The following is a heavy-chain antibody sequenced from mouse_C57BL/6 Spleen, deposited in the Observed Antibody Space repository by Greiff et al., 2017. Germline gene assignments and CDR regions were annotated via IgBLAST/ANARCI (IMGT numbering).Heavy chain of an antibody. CDR3: SRSEDFYYDD. Sequence: QVQLPQPGTELVKPGASVQLSCKASGYPFPSSWMHWVKQRPGQGLEWIGNINPSNGGTNYNEKFKSKATLTVDKSSRTAYMPLSSLTSEDSAVYYCSRSEDFYYDDWGQGTTLTVAS. J-gene: IGHJ2*01. CDR2: INPSNGGT. CDR1: GYPFPSSW. V-gene: IGHV1-53*01.